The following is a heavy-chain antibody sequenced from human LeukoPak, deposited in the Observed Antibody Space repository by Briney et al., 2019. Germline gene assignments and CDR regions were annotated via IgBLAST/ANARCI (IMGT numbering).Heavy chain of an antibody. CDR3: ARHGIVDSSRKYYFDY. J-gene: IGHJ4*02. Sequence: PSETLSLTCTVSGGSISTYYWSWIRQPPGKGLEWIGYIYYSGSTSYNPSLKSRVTISVNTSKNQFSLDLSSVTAADTAVYYCARHGIVDSSRKYYFDYWGQGTLVTVSS. CDR1: GGSISTYY. CDR2: IYYSGST. V-gene: IGHV4-59*08. D-gene: IGHD6-13*01.